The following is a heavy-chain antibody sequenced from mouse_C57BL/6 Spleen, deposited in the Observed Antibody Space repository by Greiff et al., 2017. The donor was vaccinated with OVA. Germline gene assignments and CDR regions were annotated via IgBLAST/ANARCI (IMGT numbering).Heavy chain of an antibody. V-gene: IGHV1-62-2*01. CDR3: ARHPYYYGSSRYFDY. J-gene: IGHJ2*01. CDR2: FYPGSGSI. D-gene: IGHD1-1*01. Sequence: VKLVESGAELVKPGASVKLSCKASGYTFTEYTIHWVKQRSGQGLEWIGWFYPGSGSIKYNEKFKDKATLTADKSSSTVYMELSRLTSEDSAVYFCARHPYYYGSSRYFDYWGQGTTLTVSS. CDR1: GYTFTEYT.